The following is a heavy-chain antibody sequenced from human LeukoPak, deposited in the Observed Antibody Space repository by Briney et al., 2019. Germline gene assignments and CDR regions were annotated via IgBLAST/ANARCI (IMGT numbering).Heavy chain of an antibody. CDR1: GYTFTSYY. J-gene: IGHJ3*02. CDR2: INPSGGST. V-gene: IGHV1-46*01. Sequence: SVKVSCKASGYTFTSYYMHWVRQAPGQGLEWMGIINPSGGSTSYAQKFQGRVTMTRDTSTSTVYMELSSLRSEDTAVYYCARGGSGSPRGPDAFDIWGQGTMVTVSS. CDR3: ARGGSGSPRGPDAFDI. D-gene: IGHD1-26*01.